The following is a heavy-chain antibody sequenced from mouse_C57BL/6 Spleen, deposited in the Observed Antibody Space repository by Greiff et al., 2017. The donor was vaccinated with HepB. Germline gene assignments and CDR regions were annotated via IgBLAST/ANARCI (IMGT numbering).Heavy chain of an antibody. D-gene: IGHD1-1*01. V-gene: IGHV1-82*01. CDR1: GYAFSSSW. CDR3: LLGFDV. CDR2: IYPGDGDT. J-gene: IGHJ1*03. Sequence: LQESGPELVKPGASVKISCKASGYAFSSSWMNWVKQRPGKGLEWIGRIYPGDGDTNYNGKFKGKATLTADKSSSTAYMQLSSLTSEDSAVYFCLLGFDVWGTGTTVTVSS.